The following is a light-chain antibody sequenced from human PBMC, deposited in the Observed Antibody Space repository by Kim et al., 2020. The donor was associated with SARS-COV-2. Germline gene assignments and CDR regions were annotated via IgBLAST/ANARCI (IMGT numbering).Light chain of an antibody. V-gene: IGLV4-69*01. Sequence: QLVLTQSPSASASLGGSVKLTCTLSGGHSSYAIAWHQQQPGKGPRYLMKVNSDGSHTKGDGIPDRFSGSSSGAERYLTISSLQSEDEADYYCQTWGAGIRVFAGGTKVTVL. CDR1: GGHSSYA. CDR2: VNSDGSH. CDR3: QTWGAGIRV. J-gene: IGLJ3*02.